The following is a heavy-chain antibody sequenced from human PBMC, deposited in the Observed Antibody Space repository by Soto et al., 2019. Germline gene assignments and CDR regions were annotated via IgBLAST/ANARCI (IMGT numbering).Heavy chain of an antibody. V-gene: IGHV5-51*01. CDR1: GYSFSSSW. Sequence: PGESLKISCQASGYSFSSSWIGWVRQMPGKGLEWMGIIDPNDSQTIYSPSFQGQVTISADKSIDTAYLQWSSLKTSDTAMYYCARHAGNSWKGDYFDYWGLGALVTVSS. CDR3: ARHAGNSWKGDYFDY. J-gene: IGHJ4*02. CDR2: IDPNDSQT. D-gene: IGHD6-13*01.